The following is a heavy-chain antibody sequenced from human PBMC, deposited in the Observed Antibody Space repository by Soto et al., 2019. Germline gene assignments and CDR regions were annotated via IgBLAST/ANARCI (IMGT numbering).Heavy chain of an antibody. CDR2: IDPSDSYT. CDR1: GYSFTSYW. D-gene: IGHD2-2*01. Sequence: PGESLKISCKGSGYSFTSYWISWVRQMPGKGLEWMGRIDPSDSYTNYSPSFQGHVTISADKSISTAYLQWSSLKASDTAMYYCARHPRDCSSTSCYANNDYWGQGTLVTSPQ. CDR3: ARHPRDCSSTSCYANNDY. V-gene: IGHV5-10-1*01. J-gene: IGHJ4*02.